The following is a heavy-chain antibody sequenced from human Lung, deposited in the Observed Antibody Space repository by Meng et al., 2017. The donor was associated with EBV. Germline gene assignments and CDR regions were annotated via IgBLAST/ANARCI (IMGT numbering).Heavy chain of an antibody. CDR1: GGTFSSYT. CDR2: IIPILGIA. D-gene: IGHD2/OR15-2a*01. J-gene: IGHJ4*02. Sequence: QVQLVQSGAEVKKPXXXXKVSCKASGGTFSSYTISWVRQAPGQGLEWMGRIIPILGIANYAQKFQGRVTITADKSTSTAYMELSSLRSEDTAVYYCAKYHGHDHWGQGTLVTVSS. V-gene: IGHV1-69*02. CDR3: AKYHGHDH.